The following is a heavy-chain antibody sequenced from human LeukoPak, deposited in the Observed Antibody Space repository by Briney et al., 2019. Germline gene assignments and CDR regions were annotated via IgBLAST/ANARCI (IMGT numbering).Heavy chain of an antibody. D-gene: IGHD3-3*01. V-gene: IGHV3-23*01. J-gene: IGHJ6*02. CDR3: ARDRGRGIFGVVIISGMDV. CDR2: IGGRGGST. CDR1: GLTFSSYA. Sequence: GGSRRLSCAASGLTFSSYAMSWVRQAPGKGLEWVSAIGGRGGSTYYADSVKGRFTISRDNSKNTLYLQMNSLRAEDTAVYYCARDRGRGIFGVVIISGMDVWGQGTTVTVSS.